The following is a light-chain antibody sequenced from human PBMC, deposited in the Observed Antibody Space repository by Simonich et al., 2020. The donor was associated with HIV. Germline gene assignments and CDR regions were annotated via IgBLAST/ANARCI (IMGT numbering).Light chain of an antibody. V-gene: IGLV6-57*03. CDR2: EDN. J-gene: IGLJ3*02. CDR3: QSYDNSNLV. CDR1: SASIASNY. Sequence: NFMLTQPHSVSESPGKTITISCTRSSASIASNYVQWYQQRPGRAPTTVIYEDNQRPSWVPDRFSGSNDSSSNSASLTISGLKTEDEADYYCQSYDNSNLVFGGGTKLTVL.